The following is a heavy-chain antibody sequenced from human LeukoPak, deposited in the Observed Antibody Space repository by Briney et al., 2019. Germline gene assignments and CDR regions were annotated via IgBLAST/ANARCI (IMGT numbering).Heavy chain of an antibody. V-gene: IGHV4-38-2*02. CDR1: DYSISNGYY. J-gene: IGHJ2*01. Sequence: SETLSLTCTVSDYSISNGYYWGWIRQPPGKGLEWIGSIYHSGNTYYHPSLKSRVTVSVDTSKNQFSLKLSSVTAADTAVYYCARDQAPSIVGATGWYFDLWGRGTLVTVSS. CDR3: ARDQAPSIVGATGWYFDL. D-gene: IGHD1-26*01. CDR2: IYHSGNT.